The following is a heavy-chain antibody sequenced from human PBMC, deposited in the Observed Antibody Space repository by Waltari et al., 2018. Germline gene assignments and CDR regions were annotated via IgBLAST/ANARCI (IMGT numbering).Heavy chain of an antibody. CDR3: ARGGEYFDP. V-gene: IGHV4-4*07. CDR2: IYVTGNT. Sequence: QVQLQESGPRLVKPSETLSLTCVVSGGPIRGYYWNWIRQSAGKGLEWIGSIYVTGNTAYNPSLKSRVTVSADTSKNHVSLNMISVTAADTAMYFCARGGEYFDPWGQGTLVIVSS. CDR1: GGPIRGYY. J-gene: IGHJ5*02. D-gene: IGHD3-16*01.